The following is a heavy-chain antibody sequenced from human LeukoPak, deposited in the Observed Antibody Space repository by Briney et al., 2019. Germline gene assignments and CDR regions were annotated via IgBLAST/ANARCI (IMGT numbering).Heavy chain of an antibody. Sequence: SETLSLTCAVSGYSISSGYYWGWIRQPPGKGLEWIGSIYHSGSTYYNPSLKSRVTISVDTSKNQFSLKLSSVTAADTAVYYCASPRGGYSYGYDYWGQGTLVTVSS. CDR3: ASPRGGYSYGYDY. D-gene: IGHD5-18*01. CDR1: GYSISSGYY. CDR2: IYHSGST. V-gene: IGHV4-38-2*01. J-gene: IGHJ4*02.